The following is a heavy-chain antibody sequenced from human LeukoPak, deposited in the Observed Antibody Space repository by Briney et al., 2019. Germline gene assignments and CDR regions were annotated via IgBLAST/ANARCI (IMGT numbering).Heavy chain of an antibody. Sequence: SETLSLTCTVSGGSISSRSYYWGWIRQPPGKGLEWIGSMYYSGNTYYNPSLKSRVTISVDTSKNQFSLKLSSVTAADTAVYYCARRPTAYYCSSTSCYYYYGMDVWGQGTTVTVSS. CDR3: ARRPTAYYCSSTSCYYYYGMDV. CDR1: GGSISSRSYY. J-gene: IGHJ6*02. V-gene: IGHV4-39*01. D-gene: IGHD2-2*01. CDR2: MYYSGNT.